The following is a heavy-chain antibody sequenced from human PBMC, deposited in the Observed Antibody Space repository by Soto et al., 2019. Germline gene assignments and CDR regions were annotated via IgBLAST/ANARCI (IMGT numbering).Heavy chain of an antibody. CDR1: GGSISSSSYY. CDR2: IYYSGST. D-gene: IGHD5-12*01. V-gene: IGHV4-39*01. J-gene: IGHJ4*02. CDR3: ARHRRMASFFDY. Sequence: SGTLSLTCTVSGGSISSSSYYWGWIRQPPGKGLEWIGSIYYSGSTYYNPSLKSRVTISVDTSKNQFSLKLSSVTAADTAVYYCARHRRMASFFDYWGQGTLVTVSS.